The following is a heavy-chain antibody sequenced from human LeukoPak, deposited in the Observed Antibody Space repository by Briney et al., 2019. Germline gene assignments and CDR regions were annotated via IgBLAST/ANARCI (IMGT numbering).Heavy chain of an antibody. V-gene: IGHV3-21*01. CDR3: ARDAAARNDFDY. J-gene: IGHJ4*02. D-gene: IGHD2-2*01. CDR1: GFTFSSYS. CDR2: ISSSSSYI. Sequence: PGGSLRLSCAASGFTFSSYSMNWVRQAPGKGLEWVSSISSSSSYIYYADSVKGRFTISRDNAKNSLYLQMNSLRAEDTAVYYCARDAAARNDFDYWGQGTLVTVSS.